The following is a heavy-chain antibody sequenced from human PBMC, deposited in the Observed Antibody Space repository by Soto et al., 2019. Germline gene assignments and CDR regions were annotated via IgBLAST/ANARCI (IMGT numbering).Heavy chain of an antibody. Sequence: PGGSLRLSCAASGFTVSDNYMSWVRQAPGKGLEWVSGIYSGGSTYYTDSVKGRFTTSRDNSKDTLYLQMNSLRGEDTAVFYCVRASGSRFFDYWGQGTLVTVSS. J-gene: IGHJ4*02. CDR3: VRASGSRFFDY. CDR1: GFTVSDNY. V-gene: IGHV3-53*01. CDR2: IYSGGST. D-gene: IGHD1-26*01.